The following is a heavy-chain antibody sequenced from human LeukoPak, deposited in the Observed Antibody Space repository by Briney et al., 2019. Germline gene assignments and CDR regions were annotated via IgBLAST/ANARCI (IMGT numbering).Heavy chain of an antibody. J-gene: IGHJ4*02. D-gene: IGHD6-6*01. Sequence: ASVKVSCKASGYTFTDYYMDWVRQAPGQGLEWMGRIIPILGIANYAQKFQGRVTITADESTSTAYMELSSLRSEDTAVYYCARAGAARTFDYWGQGTLVTVSS. V-gene: IGHV1-69*04. CDR1: GYTFTDYY. CDR2: IIPILGIA. CDR3: ARAGAARTFDY.